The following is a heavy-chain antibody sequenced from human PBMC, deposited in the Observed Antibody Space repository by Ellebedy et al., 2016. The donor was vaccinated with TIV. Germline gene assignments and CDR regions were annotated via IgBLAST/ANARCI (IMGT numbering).Heavy chain of an antibody. CDR3: SFKGVATRVY. CDR1: GFTFSSYA. D-gene: IGHD4-23*01. J-gene: IGHJ4*02. V-gene: IGHV3-23*01. Sequence: PGGSLRLSCTTSGFTFSSYAMGWVRQAPGRGLEWVSAIDGTSYSTFYADSVEGRFTISIDNSKNTRYLQMSSLRAEDTAVYSCSFKGVATRVYWGQGTLVTVSS. CDR2: IDGTSYST.